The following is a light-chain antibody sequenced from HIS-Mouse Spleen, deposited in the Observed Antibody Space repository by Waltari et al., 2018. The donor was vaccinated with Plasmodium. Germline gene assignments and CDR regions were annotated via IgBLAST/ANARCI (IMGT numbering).Light chain of an antibody. Sequence: QSALTQPASVSGSPGQSITISCTGTSRDVGRYNLFSWYQQHPAKPPKPMIYEGSKRHSGVSNRCSSSKAGNTASLTISGLQAEDEADYYCCSYAGSSTNWVFGGGTKLTVL. J-gene: IGLJ3*02. CDR3: CSYAGSSTNWV. V-gene: IGLV2-23*01. CDR2: EGS. CDR1: SRDVGRYNL.